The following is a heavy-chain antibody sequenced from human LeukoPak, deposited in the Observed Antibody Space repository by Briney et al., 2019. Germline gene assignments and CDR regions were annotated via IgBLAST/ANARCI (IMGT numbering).Heavy chain of an antibody. Sequence: GGSLRLSCAASGFTFSSYEMNWVRQAPGKGLEWVSYISSSGSTIYYADSVKGRFTISRDNAKNSLYLQMNSLRAEDTAVYYCARTHDYGGYVFDYWGQGTLVTVSS. CDR1: GFTFSSYE. CDR3: ARTHDYGGYVFDY. D-gene: IGHD4-17*01. V-gene: IGHV3-48*03. CDR2: ISSSGSTI. J-gene: IGHJ4*02.